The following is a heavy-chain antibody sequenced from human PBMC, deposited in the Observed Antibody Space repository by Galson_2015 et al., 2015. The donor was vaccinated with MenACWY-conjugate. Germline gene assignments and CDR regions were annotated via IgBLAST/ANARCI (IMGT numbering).Heavy chain of an antibody. CDR2: ISSSSIYI. CDR3: TRRTGGSYDY. Sequence: SLRLSCAASGFTFSTYSMNWVRQAPGKRLEWVSSISSSSIYIYYTDSVKGRFTISRDNAKNSLYLQMNSLRVEDTAVYYCTRRTGGSYDYWGQGTLVTVSS. D-gene: IGHD1-26*01. V-gene: IGHV3-21*01. CDR1: GFTFSTYS. J-gene: IGHJ4*02.